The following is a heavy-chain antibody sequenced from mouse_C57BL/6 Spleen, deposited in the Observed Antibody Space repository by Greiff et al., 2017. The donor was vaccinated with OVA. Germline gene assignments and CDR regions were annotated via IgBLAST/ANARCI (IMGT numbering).Heavy chain of an antibody. J-gene: IGHJ4*01. Sequence: VKLMESGAELVRPGASVTLSCKASGYTFTDYEMHWVKQTPVHGLEWIGAIDPETGGTAYNQKFKGKAILTADKSSSTAYMELRSLTSEDSAVYYCTRKDDYDGDYYYAMDYWGQGTSVTVSS. CDR1: GYTFTDYE. D-gene: IGHD2-4*01. CDR3: TRKDDYDGDYYYAMDY. CDR2: IDPETGGT. V-gene: IGHV1-15*01.